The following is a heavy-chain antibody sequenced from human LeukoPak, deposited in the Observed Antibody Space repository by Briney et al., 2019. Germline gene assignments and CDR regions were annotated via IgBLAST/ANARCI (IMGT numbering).Heavy chain of an antibody. Sequence: ASVKVSCKASGYTFTGYYMHWVGQAPGQGLEWMGWINPNSGGTNYAQKFQGRVTMTRDTSISTAYMELSRLRSDDTAVYYCASEMIVVVNRDYWGQGTLVTVSS. J-gene: IGHJ4*02. V-gene: IGHV1-2*02. D-gene: IGHD3-22*01. CDR3: ASEMIVVVNRDY. CDR2: INPNSGGT. CDR1: GYTFTGYY.